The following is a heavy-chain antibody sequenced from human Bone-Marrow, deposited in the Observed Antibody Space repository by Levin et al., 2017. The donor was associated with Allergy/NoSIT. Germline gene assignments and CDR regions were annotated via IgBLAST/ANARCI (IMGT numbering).Heavy chain of an antibody. CDR3: AKDEGPFSSSFAFDC. J-gene: IGHJ4*02. CDR2: LLFPFLPL. Sequence: SLRLSCAASGFNFASYGMNWVPQAPGKGLEWFASLLFPFLPLSFADSLNCRFTISRDNAKNSLSLQMNNLRVEDTAVFYCAKDEGPFSSSFAFDCWGQGALVTVSS. D-gene: IGHD2-2*01. CDR1: GFNFASYG. V-gene: IGHV3-21*01.